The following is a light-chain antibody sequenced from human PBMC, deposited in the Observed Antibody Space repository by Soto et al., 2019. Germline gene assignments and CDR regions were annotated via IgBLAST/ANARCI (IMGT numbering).Light chain of an antibody. CDR2: DAS. Sequence: EIVLTQSPAILSLSPGERATLSCRASQSVSGFLAWYQQKSGQAPRLLMYDASKRATGIPARFSGSGSGTDFTLTISSLEPEDSALYYCQQGSTRPFTFGQGTKLEIK. CDR1: QSVSGF. J-gene: IGKJ2*01. CDR3: QQGSTRPFT. V-gene: IGKV3-11*01.